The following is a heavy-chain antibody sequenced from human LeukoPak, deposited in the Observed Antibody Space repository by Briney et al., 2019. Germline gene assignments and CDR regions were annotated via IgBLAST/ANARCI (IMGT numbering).Heavy chain of an antibody. CDR2: IYHSGST. Sequence: SETLSLTCAVSGGSISNYYWSWIRQPPGKGLEWIGYIYHSGSTNYNPSLKSRVTISVDTSKNQFSLRLSSVTAADTAVYYCARDGYSGNDGLWGQGTLVTVSS. D-gene: IGHD5-12*01. J-gene: IGHJ4*02. CDR3: ARDGYSGNDGL. CDR1: GGSISNYY. V-gene: IGHV4-59*01.